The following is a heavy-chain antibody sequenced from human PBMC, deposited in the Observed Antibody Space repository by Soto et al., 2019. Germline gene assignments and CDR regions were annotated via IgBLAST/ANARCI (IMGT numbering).Heavy chain of an antibody. V-gene: IGHV1-2*04. J-gene: IGHJ4*02. CDR2: INPNSGGT. CDR3: ARDDCSGGSCQTFDY. CDR1: GYTFTGYY. D-gene: IGHD2-15*01. Sequence: SVKVSCKASGYTFTGYYMHWVRQAPGQGLEWMGWINPNSGGTNYAQKFQGWVTMTRDTSISTAYMELSRLRSDDTAVYYCARDDCSGGSCQTFDYWGQGTLVTVSS.